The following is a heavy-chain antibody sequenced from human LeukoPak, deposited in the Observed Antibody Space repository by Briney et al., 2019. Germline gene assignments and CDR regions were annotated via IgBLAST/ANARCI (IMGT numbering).Heavy chain of an antibody. D-gene: IGHD6-19*01. CDR1: GFTFSDYY. Sequence: GGSLRFSCAASGFTFSDYYMSWLRQAPGKGLEWLSYISSSGSTIYYADSVKGRFTISRDNAKNSLYLQMNSLRAEDTAVYYCARGEEEGSGFYYYYYGMDVWGQGTTVTVSS. CDR3: ARGEEEGSGFYYYYYGMDV. V-gene: IGHV3-11*01. CDR2: ISSSGSTI. J-gene: IGHJ6*02.